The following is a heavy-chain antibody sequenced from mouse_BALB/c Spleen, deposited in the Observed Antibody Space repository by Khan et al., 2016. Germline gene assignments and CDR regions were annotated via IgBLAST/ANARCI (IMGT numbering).Heavy chain of an antibody. V-gene: IGHV3-2*02. CDR3: ASDGPNYAMDY. J-gene: IGHJ4*01. Sequence: EVQLQESGPGLMKPSQSLSLTCTVTGYSITSDYAWNWIRQFPGNKLEWMGYIIYSGSTTYTPSLKSRISITRDTSKNQFFLQLNSVIIEDTATYYCASDGPNYAMDYWGQGTSVTVSS. D-gene: IGHD2-3*01. CDR1: GYSITSDYA. CDR2: IIYSGST.